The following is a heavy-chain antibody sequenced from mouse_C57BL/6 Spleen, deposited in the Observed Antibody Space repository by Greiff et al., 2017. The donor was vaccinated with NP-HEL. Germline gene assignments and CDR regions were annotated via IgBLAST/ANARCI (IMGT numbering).Heavy chain of an antibody. CDR1: GYTFTDHT. CDR2: IYPRDGST. D-gene: IGHD1-1*01. V-gene: IGHV1-78*01. Sequence: QVQLQQSDAELVKPGASVKISCKVSGYTFTDHTIHWMKQRPEQGLEWIGYIYPRDGSTKYNQKFKGKSTLTVDKSSSTAYMQLSSLTSEDSAVYYCARFTTDYFDYWGQGTTLTVSS. CDR3: ARFTTDYFDY. J-gene: IGHJ2*01.